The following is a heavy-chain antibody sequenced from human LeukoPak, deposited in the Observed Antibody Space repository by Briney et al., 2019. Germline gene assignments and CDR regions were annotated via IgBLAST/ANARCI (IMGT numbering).Heavy chain of an antibody. J-gene: IGHJ4*02. CDR1: GGSISFYY. CDR3: ARRGDSSSFDY. D-gene: IGHD6-6*01. V-gene: IGHV4-59*01. CDR2: IYYSGST. Sequence: SETLSLTCTVSGGSISFYYWSWIRQPPGKGLEWIGYIYYSGSTNYNPSLKSRVTISVDTSKNQFSLKLSSVTAADTAVYYCARRGDSSSFDYWGQGTLVTVSS.